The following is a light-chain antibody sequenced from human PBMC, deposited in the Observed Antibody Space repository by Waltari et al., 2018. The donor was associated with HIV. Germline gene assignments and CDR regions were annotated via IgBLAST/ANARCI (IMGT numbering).Light chain of an antibody. CDR2: LNSDGSH. V-gene: IGLV4-69*01. J-gene: IGLJ3*02. CDR1: SGHSSYA. Sequence: QLVLTQSPSASASLGASVKLTCTLSSGHSSYAIAWHQQQPEKGPRYLMKLNSDGSHIEGDGIPDRFSGSSSGAERYLTISSLQSEDEADYYCQTWATGIQVFGGGTKVTVL. CDR3: QTWATGIQV.